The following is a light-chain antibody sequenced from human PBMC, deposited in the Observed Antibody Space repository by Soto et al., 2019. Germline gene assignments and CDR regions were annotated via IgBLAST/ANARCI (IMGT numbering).Light chain of an antibody. J-gene: IGLJ3*02. Sequence: QSVLTPQSSAAGTPGQRFTISFAGSSSNIGSNAVSCYQQLPGTAPKLLIYSNDQRTSGVFVRFSGSKSGTSASLAITGPPSEDEAHYYCAAWDDSLNAVVFGGETKVTV. CDR3: AAWDDSLNAVV. V-gene: IGLV1-44*01. CDR1: SSNIGSNA. CDR2: SND.